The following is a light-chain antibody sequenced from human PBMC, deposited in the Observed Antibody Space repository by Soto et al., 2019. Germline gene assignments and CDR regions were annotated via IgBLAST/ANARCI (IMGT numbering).Light chain of an antibody. Sequence: QSVLTQPASVSGSAGQAITISCSGTIRDVGAYNLVSWYQQHPGTAPKLIIYEVRNRPSGISSRFSGSRSGNTASLTISGLQPEDEGDYDCSAYTARSTLVFGGGTKLTVL. CDR3: SAYTARSTLV. V-gene: IGLV2-14*01. J-gene: IGLJ3*02. CDR1: IRDVGAYNL. CDR2: EVR.